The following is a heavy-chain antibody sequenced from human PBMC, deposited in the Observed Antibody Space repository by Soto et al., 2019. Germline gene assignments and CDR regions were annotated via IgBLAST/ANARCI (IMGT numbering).Heavy chain of an antibody. Sequence: ASVKVSCKVSGYTLTELSMHWVRQAPGKGLEWMGGFDPEDGETIYAQKFQGRVTMTEDTSTDTAYMELSSLRSEDTAVYYCAKRPGIAPRSPWFDPWGQGTLVTVSS. CDR2: FDPEDGET. V-gene: IGHV1-24*01. D-gene: IGHD6-13*01. CDR3: AKRPGIAPRSPWFDP. J-gene: IGHJ5*02. CDR1: GYTLTELS.